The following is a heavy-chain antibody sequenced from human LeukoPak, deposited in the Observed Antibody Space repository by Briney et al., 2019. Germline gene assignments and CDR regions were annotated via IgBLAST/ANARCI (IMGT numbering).Heavy chain of an antibody. CDR2: VYRSGNT. CDR3: ARDEFEYSVHYGMDV. Sequence: PSETLSLTCSASGGSIITYYWSWILQPAGKGLEWIGRVYRSGNTNYNPSLKSRVTMSVDTSKNQISLRLRSVTAADTAVYYCARDEFEYSVHYGMDVCDQETTVTVSS. D-gene: IGHD6-6*01. J-gene: IGHJ6*02. V-gene: IGHV4-4*07. CDR1: GGSIITYY.